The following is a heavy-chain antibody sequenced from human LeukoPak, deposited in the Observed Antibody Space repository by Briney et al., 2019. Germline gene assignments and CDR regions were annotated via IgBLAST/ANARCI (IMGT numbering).Heavy chain of an antibody. CDR1: GGLIRSSNYY. CDR2: IYYSGST. V-gene: IGHV4-39*07. D-gene: IGHD5-24*01. J-gene: IGHJ4*02. CDR3: ARERRDGYRRFDY. Sequence: SETLSLTCTVSGGLIRSSNYYWGWIRQPPGKGLEWIGNIYYSGSTYYSPSLKSRVTISVDTSKNHFSLKLSSVTAADTAVYFCARERRDGYRRFDYWGQGTLVTVSS.